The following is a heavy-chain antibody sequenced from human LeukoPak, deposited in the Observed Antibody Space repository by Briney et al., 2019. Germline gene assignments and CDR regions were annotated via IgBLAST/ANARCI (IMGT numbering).Heavy chain of an antibody. CDR2: INLGDSDT. Sequence: GESLKISCEVSGHRFTNHWIGWVRQMPGKGLEWMGIINLGDSDTKYSPSFQGQVTISLDKSISTAYLQWRSLKASDTATYYCARRPYSGSSNWFDPWGQGTLVTVSS. CDR3: ARRPYSGSSNWFDP. D-gene: IGHD1-26*01. CDR1: GHRFTNHW. J-gene: IGHJ5*02. V-gene: IGHV5-51*01.